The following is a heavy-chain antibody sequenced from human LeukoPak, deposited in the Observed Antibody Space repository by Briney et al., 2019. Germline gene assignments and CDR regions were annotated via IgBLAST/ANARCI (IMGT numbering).Heavy chain of an antibody. Sequence: ASVKVSCKASGGTFSSYAISWVRQAPGQGLEWMGGIIPIFGTANYAQKFQGRVTITTDESTSTAYMELSSLRSEDTAVYYCARDRSTIFGVVIKPPGAFDIWGQGTMVTVSS. D-gene: IGHD3-3*01. CDR3: ARDRSTIFGVVIKPPGAFDI. V-gene: IGHV1-69*05. CDR2: IIPIFGTA. J-gene: IGHJ3*02. CDR1: GGTFSSYA.